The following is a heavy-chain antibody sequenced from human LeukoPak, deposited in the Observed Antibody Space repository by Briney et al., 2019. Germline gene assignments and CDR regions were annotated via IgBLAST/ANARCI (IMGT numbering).Heavy chain of an antibody. CDR1: GFTFSSYS. J-gene: IGHJ4*02. CDR3: AKDYYYGSGRFDY. Sequence: GGSLRLSCAASGFTFSSYSMNWVRQAPGKGLEWVSAISGSGGSTYYADSVKGRFTISRDNSKNTLYLQMNSLRAEDTAVYYCAKDYYYGSGRFDYWGQGTLVTVSS. D-gene: IGHD3-10*01. CDR2: ISGSGGST. V-gene: IGHV3-23*01.